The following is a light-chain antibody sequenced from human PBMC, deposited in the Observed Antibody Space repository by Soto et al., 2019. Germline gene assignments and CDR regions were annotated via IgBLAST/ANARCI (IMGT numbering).Light chain of an antibody. J-gene: IGKJ4*01. CDR2: DTS. Sequence: EIVMTQSPATLSVSRGEGATLXXRASQGIGDTLAWHQQKPGQTPRXIIYDTSIRATGVPARFSGSRSGAEFTLTISSLQSEDFAVYYCQHYVTWPLTFCGGTKVDIK. V-gene: IGKV3D-15*01. CDR1: QGIGDT. CDR3: QHYVTWPLT.